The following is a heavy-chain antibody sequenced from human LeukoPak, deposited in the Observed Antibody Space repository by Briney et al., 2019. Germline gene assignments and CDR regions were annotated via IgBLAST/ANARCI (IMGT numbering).Heavy chain of an antibody. CDR1: GGSFSGYY. D-gene: IGHD1-1*01. Sequence: SETLSLTCAVYGGSFSGYYWSWIRQPPGKGLEWIGEINHSGSTNYNPSLKSRVTISVDTSKNQFSLKLSSVTAADTAVYYCARCRRYGPYYYYYYGMDVWAKGPRSPSP. CDR2: INHSGST. CDR3: ARCRRYGPYYYYYYGMDV. V-gene: IGHV4-34*01. J-gene: IGHJ6*02.